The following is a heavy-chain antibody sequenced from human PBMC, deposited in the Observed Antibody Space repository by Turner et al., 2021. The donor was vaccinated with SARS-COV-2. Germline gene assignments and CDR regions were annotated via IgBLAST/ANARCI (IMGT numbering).Heavy chain of an antibody. J-gene: IGHJ4*02. Sequence: VQCVEPGGGLVKPAVSLTLACSASACTFSSNSMNWVRHAPGKGMAWVTFISSSSSYIYYADSVKGRFTISRDNAKISLYLQMNSLRAEDTAVYCCARELAGRFGGATEIDDWGQGTLVTVSS. CDR1: ACTFSSNS. CDR2: ISSSSSYI. D-gene: IGHD1-26*01. CDR3: ARELAGRFGGATEIDD. V-gene: IGHV3-21*01.